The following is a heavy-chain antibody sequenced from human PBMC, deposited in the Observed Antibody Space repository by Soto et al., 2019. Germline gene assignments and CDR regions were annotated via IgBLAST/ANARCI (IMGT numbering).Heavy chain of an antibody. Sequence: SETLSLTCAVYGGSFSGYYWSWIRQPPGKGLEWIGEINHSGSTNYNPSLKSRVTISVDMSKNQFSLKLTSVTAADTAVYYCASQRIAVAGEAAFDIWGQGTMVTLSS. CDR2: INHSGST. V-gene: IGHV4-34*01. CDR1: GGSFSGYY. J-gene: IGHJ3*02. CDR3: ASQRIAVAGEAAFDI. D-gene: IGHD6-19*01.